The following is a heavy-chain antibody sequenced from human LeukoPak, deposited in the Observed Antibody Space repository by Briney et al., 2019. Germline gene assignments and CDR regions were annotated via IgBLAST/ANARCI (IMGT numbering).Heavy chain of an antibody. J-gene: IGHJ5*02. CDR3: ARGLAVDTAMVKNCFDP. Sequence: GGSLRLSCAASGFTFSSHGMHWVRQAPGKGLEWGAVISFDRTNTFYTDSVKGGFTISRDNSKNTLYLQMDSLRAEDTAVYYCARGLAVDTAMVKNCFDPWGQGTLVTVSS. V-gene: IGHV3-30*03. CDR1: GFTFSSHG. CDR2: ISFDRTNT. D-gene: IGHD5-18*01.